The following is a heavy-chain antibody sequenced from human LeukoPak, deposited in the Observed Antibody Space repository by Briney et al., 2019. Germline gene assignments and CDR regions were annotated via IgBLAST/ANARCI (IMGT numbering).Heavy chain of an antibody. V-gene: IGHV1-69*05. J-gene: IGHJ6*03. D-gene: IGHD6-13*01. Sequence: SVKVSCKASGGTFSSYAISWVRQAPGQGLEWMGGIIPIFGTANYAQKFQGRVTITTDESTSTAYMELSSLRSEDTAVYYCAKAPAAGTRYYYYMDVWGKGTTVTVSS. CDR3: AKAPAAGTRYYYYMDV. CDR2: IIPIFGTA. CDR1: GGTFSSYA.